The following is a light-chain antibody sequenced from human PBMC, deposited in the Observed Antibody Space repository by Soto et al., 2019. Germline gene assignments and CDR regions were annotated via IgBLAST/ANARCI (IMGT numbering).Light chain of an antibody. Sequence: GDRVTITCPASQTISTWMAWYQQKPGKAPKLLVYDASTLQSGVASRFSGSGSGTEFTLIISGLQPDDSATYYCQHYNSYSEAFGQGTKVDIK. CDR3: QHYNSYSEA. J-gene: IGKJ1*01. CDR2: DAS. V-gene: IGKV1-5*01. CDR1: QTISTW.